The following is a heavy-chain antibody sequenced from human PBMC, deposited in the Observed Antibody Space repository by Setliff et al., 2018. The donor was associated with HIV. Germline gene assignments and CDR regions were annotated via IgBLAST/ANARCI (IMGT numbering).Heavy chain of an antibody. CDR3: ARLSPLDWPFDY. V-gene: IGHV4-38-2*01. CDR1: GYSISSGYY. Sequence: PSETLSLTCAVSGYSISSGYYWGWVRQPPEKGLEWIGSFYHSGSTNYNPSLKSRVTISIDPSKDQFSLNLRSVTAADTAVYYCARLSPLDWPFDYWGQGTLVTVSS. D-gene: IGHD3-9*01. J-gene: IGHJ4*02. CDR2: FYHSGST.